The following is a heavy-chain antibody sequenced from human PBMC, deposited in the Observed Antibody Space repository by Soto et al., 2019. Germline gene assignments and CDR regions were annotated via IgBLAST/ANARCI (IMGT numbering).Heavy chain of an antibody. Sequence: ASVKISCKASGYTFTSYYMHWVRQAPGQGLEWMGIINPSGGSTSYAQKFQGRVTMTRDTSTSTVYMELSSLRSEDTAVYYCARDGPSAMALDYWGQGTLITVSS. CDR1: GYTFTSYY. D-gene: IGHD5-18*01. CDR2: INPSGGST. J-gene: IGHJ4*02. CDR3: ARDGPSAMALDY. V-gene: IGHV1-46*01.